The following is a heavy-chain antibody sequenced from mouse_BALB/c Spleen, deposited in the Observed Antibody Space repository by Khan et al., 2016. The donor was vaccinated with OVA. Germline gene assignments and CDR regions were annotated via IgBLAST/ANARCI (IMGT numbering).Heavy chain of an antibody. D-gene: IGHD2-2*01. CDR2: INPNNGGS. CDR3: IRSGYGSFAY. V-gene: IGHV1S81*02. Sequence: QVQLQQSGAELVKPGASVKLSCKASGYTFTSYYMYWVKQRPGQGLEWIGEINPNNGGSNCNEKFKSKATLNVDKSSSTAYMQLSSLTSEDSAVYYCIRSGYGSFAYWGQGTLVTVSA. J-gene: IGHJ3*01. CDR1: GYTFTSYY.